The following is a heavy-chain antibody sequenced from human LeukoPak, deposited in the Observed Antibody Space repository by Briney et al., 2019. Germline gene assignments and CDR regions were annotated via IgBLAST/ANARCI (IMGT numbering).Heavy chain of an antibody. CDR2: ISGSGGST. Sequence: GGSLRLSCAASGFTFSSYAMSWVRQAPGRGLEWVSAISGSGGSTYYADSVKGRFTISRDNSKNTLYLQMNSLRAEDTAVYYCAKLPTGSDWYFDLWGRGTLVTVSS. J-gene: IGHJ2*01. V-gene: IGHV3-23*01. CDR3: AKLPTGSDWYFDL. D-gene: IGHD1-14*01. CDR1: GFTFSSYA.